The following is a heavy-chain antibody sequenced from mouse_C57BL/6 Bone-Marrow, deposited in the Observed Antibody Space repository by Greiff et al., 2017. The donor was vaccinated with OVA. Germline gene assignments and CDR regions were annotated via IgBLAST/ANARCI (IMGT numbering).Heavy chain of an antibody. D-gene: IGHD2-2*01. Sequence: EVQLQESGPGLVKPSQSLSLTCSVTGYSITSGYYWNWIRQFPGNKLEWMGYISYDGSNNYNPSLKNRISLTRDTSKNPFFLKLNSVTTEDTATYYCARRGAMVTTFYCYFDVWGTGTTVTVSS. CDR1: GYSITSGYY. CDR2: ISYDGSN. J-gene: IGHJ1*03. CDR3: ARRGAMVTTFYCYFDV. V-gene: IGHV3-6*01.